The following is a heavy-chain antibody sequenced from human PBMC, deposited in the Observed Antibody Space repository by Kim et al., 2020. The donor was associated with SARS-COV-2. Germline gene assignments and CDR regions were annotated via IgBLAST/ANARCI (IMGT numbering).Heavy chain of an antibody. D-gene: IGHD3-16*02. Sequence: QKFQGRVTNTADKSTSTAYMELSSLRSEDTAVYYCASDYVWGSYRFRFDYWGQGTLVTVSS. V-gene: IGHV1-69*04. CDR3: ASDYVWGSYRFRFDY. J-gene: IGHJ4*02.